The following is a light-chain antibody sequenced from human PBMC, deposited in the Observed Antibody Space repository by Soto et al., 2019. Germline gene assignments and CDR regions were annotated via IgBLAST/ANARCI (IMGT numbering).Light chain of an antibody. CDR1: QSVSSSY. J-gene: IGKJ3*01. CDR2: GAS. V-gene: IGKV3-20*01. CDR3: QHYGTSPLT. Sequence: EIVLTQSPGTLSLSPGERATLSCRTSQSVSSSYLAWYQQKPGQAPRLLIYGASNRATGIPDRFSGGGSGTDFTLTISRLEPEDFAVYYCQHYGTSPLTLGPGTKVDIK.